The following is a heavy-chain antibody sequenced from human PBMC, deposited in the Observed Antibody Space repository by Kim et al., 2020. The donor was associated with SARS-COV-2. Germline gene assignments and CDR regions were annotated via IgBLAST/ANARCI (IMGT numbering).Heavy chain of an antibody. D-gene: IGHD1-26*01. J-gene: IGHJ4*02. CDR3: ARGGSGSYGRVLSY. Sequence: AESVKGIFTNSRNNSENTLYLQMNSLRAEDTAVYYCARGGSGSYGRVLSYWGQGTLVTVSS. V-gene: IGHV3-66*01.